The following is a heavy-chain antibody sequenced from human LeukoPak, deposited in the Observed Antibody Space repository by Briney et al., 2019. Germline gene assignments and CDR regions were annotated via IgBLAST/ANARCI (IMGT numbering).Heavy chain of an antibody. CDR2: IYYSGTT. D-gene: IGHD3-10*01. V-gene: IGHV4-31*03. J-gene: IGHJ4*02. CDR3: ARGPEGRKSGSGSYAN. Sequence: SETLSLTCNVSGDSISSGGQYWSWIRQLPGKGLEWIGYIYYSGTTYFNPSLKSRVSMSVDTSKSQFSLNLSSVTAADTAVYYCARGPEGRKSGSGSYANWGQGTLVTVSS. CDR1: GDSISSGGQY.